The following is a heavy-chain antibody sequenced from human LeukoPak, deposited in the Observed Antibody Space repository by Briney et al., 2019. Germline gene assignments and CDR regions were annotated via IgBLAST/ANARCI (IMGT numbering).Heavy chain of an antibody. J-gene: IGHJ5*02. D-gene: IGHD3-10*01. Sequence: SETLSLTCTVSGGSISSYYWSWIRQPAGKGLEWIGRIYTSGSTNYNPSLKSRVTMSVDTSKNQFSLKLSSVTAADTAVYYSARDRVVRGVIITVRYNWFDPWGQGTLVTVSS. V-gene: IGHV4-4*07. CDR2: IYTSGST. CDR1: GGSISSYY. CDR3: ARDRVVRGVIITVRYNWFDP.